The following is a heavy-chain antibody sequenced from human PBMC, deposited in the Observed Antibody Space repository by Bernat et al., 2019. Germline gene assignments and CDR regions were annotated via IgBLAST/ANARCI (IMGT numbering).Heavy chain of an antibody. J-gene: IGHJ3*02. CDR1: GFTFSNAW. V-gene: IGHV3-15*01. CDR2: IKSKTDGGTT. CDR3: TTDFWSSYYGAYDAFDI. D-gene: IGHD3-3*01. Sequence: EVQLVESGGGLVKPGGSLRLSCAASGFTFSNAWMSWVRQAPGKGLEWVGRIKSKTDGGTTDYAAPVKGRFTISRDDSKNTLYLQMNSLKTEDTAVYYCTTDFWSSYYGAYDAFDIWGQGTMVTVSS.